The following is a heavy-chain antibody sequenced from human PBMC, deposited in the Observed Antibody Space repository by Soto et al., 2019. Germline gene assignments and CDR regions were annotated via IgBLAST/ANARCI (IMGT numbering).Heavy chain of an antibody. CDR1: GGSISSSDYF. J-gene: IGHJ4*02. CDR2: IFHTGTT. V-gene: IGHV4-30-4*01. D-gene: IGHD2-21*01. CDR3: AREPLLPKARNHY. Sequence: QVQLQESGPGLVKPSQTLSLTCTVSGGSISSSDYFWTWIRQPPGKGLEWMVYIFHTGTTYSNPSLKNRLIMPIDTSKNHFSRRRTSVTAADSTVYYCAREPLLPKARNHYWVQAPLVTVSS.